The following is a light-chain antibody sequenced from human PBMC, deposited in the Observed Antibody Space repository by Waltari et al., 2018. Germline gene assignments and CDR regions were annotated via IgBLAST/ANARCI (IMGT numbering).Light chain of an antibody. CDR2: EVS. V-gene: IGLV2-14*01. J-gene: IGLJ2*01. CDR3: NSYTSSSSLDGSVV. CDR1: NTDVGAYNY. Sequence: QSALTQPASVSGYPGQSITISCTGTNTDVGAYNYVSWFQQHPGKAPKLILYEVSNRPSGVSNRFSGSKSGNTASLTISGLQAEDEADYYCNSYTSSSSLDGSVVFGGGTKVTVL.